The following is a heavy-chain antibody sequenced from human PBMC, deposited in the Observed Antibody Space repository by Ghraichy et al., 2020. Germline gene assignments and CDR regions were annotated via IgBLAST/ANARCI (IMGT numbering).Heavy chain of an antibody. CDR3: ARDSLSDYGDYGSKDY. J-gene: IGHJ4*02. Sequence: GGSLRLSCAASGFTFSSYEMNWVRQAPGKGLEWVSYISSSGSTIYYADSVKGRFTISRDNAKNSLYLQMNSLRAEDTAVYYCARDSLSDYGDYGSKDYWGQGTLVTVSS. V-gene: IGHV3-48*03. D-gene: IGHD4-17*01. CDR2: ISSSGSTI. CDR1: GFTFSSYE.